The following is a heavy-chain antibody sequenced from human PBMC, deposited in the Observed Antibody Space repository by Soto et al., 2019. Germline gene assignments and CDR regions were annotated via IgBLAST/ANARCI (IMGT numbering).Heavy chain of an antibody. CDR1: GFTFSSYG. J-gene: IGHJ6*02. D-gene: IGHD2-21*02. V-gene: IGHV3-33*01. CDR2: IWYDGSNK. Sequence: PGGSLRLSCAASGFTFSSYGMHWVRQAPGKGLEWVAVIWYDGSNKYYADSVKGRFTISRDNSKNTLYLQMNSLRAEDTAVYYCARSCGGDCYAPLVYSIYGMDVWGQGTTVTVSS. CDR3: ARSCGGDCYAPLVYSIYGMDV.